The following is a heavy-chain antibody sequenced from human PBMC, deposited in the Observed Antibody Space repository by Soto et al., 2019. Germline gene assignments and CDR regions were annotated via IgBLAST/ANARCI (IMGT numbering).Heavy chain of an antibody. CDR3: ASSHAGAHIAAAVH. J-gene: IGHJ4*02. CDR1: GGSISSGGYS. Sequence: QLQLQESGSGLVKPSQTLSLTCAVSGGSISSGGYSWSWIRQPPGKGLEWIGYIYHSGSTYYNPSLKSRATIAVDRSKKQFSLKLSSVTAADTAVYYCASSHAGAHIAAAVHWGQGTLVTVSS. D-gene: IGHD6-13*01. CDR2: IYHSGST. V-gene: IGHV4-30-2*01.